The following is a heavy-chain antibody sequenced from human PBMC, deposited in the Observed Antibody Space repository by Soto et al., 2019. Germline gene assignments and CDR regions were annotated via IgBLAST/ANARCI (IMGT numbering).Heavy chain of an antibody. D-gene: IGHD6-19*01. V-gene: IGHV3-74*01. Sequence: GGSLRLSCAASGFTFSSYWMHWVRQAPGKGLVWVSRINSDGSSTSYADSVTGRFTISRDNAKNTLYLQMNSLRAEDTAVYYCAAIAVAGQFDYWGQGTLVTVSS. CDR1: GFTFSSYW. CDR2: INSDGSST. J-gene: IGHJ4*02. CDR3: AAIAVAGQFDY.